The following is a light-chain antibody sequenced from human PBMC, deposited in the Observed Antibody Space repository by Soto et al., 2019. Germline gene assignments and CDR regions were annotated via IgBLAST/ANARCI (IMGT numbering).Light chain of an antibody. CDR2: GAS. CDR3: QQYKNWPL. J-gene: IGKJ5*01. CDR1: QSVRSR. Sequence: EIVMTQSPTTLSVSPGERAALSFRASQSVRSRLGWYQQKPGQAPRLLLYGASTRATGIPVRFSGSGFGTEFTLTISSLQSEDFAVYYCQQYKNWPLFGQGTRLEIK. V-gene: IGKV3-15*01.